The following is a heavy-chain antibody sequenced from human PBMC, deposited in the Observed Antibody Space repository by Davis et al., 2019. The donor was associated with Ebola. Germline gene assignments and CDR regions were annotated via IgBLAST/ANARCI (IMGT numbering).Heavy chain of an antibody. D-gene: IGHD2-2*01. V-gene: IGHV4-30-4*01. CDR3: ARTKSVPAAIVYYYYMDV. J-gene: IGHJ6*03. Sequence: SETLSLTCTVSGGSISSGDYYWSWIRQPPGKGLEWIGYIYYSGSTYYNPSLKSRVTISVDTSKNQFSLKLSSVTAADTAVYYCARTKSVPAAIVYYYYMDVWGKGTTVTVSS. CDR1: GGSISSGDYY. CDR2: IYYSGST.